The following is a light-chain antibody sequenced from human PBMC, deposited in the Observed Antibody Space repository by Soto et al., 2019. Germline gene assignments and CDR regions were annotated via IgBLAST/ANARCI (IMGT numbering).Light chain of an antibody. CDR2: DTS. J-gene: IGLJ7*01. V-gene: IGLV7-46*01. CDR3: LLSYSGADAV. Sequence: QAVVTQEPSLTVSPGGTVTLTCGSSTGAVTSGHYPYWFQQKPGQAPRTLIYDTSNKHSWTPARFSGSLLGGKAALTLSGAQPEDEAEYYCLLSYSGADAVFGGGTQLTLL. CDR1: TGAVTSGHY.